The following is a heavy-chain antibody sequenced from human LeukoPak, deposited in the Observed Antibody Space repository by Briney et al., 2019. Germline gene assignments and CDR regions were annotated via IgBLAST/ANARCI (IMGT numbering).Heavy chain of an antibody. CDR2: ISAYNGNT. Sequence: ASVKVSCKASGYTFTSYGISWVRQAPGQGLEWMGWISAYNGNTNYAQKLQGRVTMTTDTSTSTAYMELRSLRSDDTAVYYGARDVRFTIFGVVTLDYWGQGTLVTVSS. V-gene: IGHV1-18*01. CDR1: GYTFTSYG. CDR3: ARDVRFTIFGVVTLDY. J-gene: IGHJ4*02. D-gene: IGHD3-3*01.